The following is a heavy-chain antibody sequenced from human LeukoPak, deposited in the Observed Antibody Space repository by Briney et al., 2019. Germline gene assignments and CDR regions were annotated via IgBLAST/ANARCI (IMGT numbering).Heavy chain of an antibody. V-gene: IGHV4-59*08. CDR2: IHYSGGDT. J-gene: IGHJ3*02. CDR3: ARQPAGTAAFDI. D-gene: IGHD1-14*01. CDR1: GGSINNYY. Sequence: SETLSLTCTVSGGSINNYYWSWIRRPPGKGLEWIGYIHYSGGDTNYNPSLKSRLTISVDTSKNQISLMLTSVTAADTAFYYCARQPAGTAAFDIWAQGTMVTVSS.